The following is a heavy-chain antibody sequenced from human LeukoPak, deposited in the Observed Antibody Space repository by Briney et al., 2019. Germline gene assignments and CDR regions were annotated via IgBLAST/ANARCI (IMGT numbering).Heavy chain of an antibody. CDR2: INHSGST. J-gene: IGHJ4*02. V-gene: IGHV4-34*01. D-gene: IGHD3-22*01. CDR3: ARGMRYYDSSGYNY. CDR1: GGSFSGYY. Sequence: SETLSLTCAVYGGSFSGYYWSWIRQPPGKGLEWIGEINHSGSTNYNPSLKSRGTISVDTSKNQYSLKLSSVTAADTAVYYCARGMRYYDSSGYNYWGQGTLVTVSS.